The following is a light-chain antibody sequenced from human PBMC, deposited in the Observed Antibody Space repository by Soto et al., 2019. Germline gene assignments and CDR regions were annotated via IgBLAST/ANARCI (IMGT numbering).Light chain of an antibody. Sequence: EIVLTQSPGTLSLSPGERATLSCRASQSVSSSYLAWYQQKPGQAPRLLIYGASNRATGIPDRFSGRGSSTDFTQTIIRHEPEDFAVYYCHQYDSSGWTFGHGTKVEIK. V-gene: IGKV3-20*01. CDR3: HQYDSSGWT. J-gene: IGKJ1*01. CDR2: GAS. CDR1: QSVSSSY.